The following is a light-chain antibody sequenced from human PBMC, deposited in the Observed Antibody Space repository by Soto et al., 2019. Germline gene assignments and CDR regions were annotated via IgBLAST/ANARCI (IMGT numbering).Light chain of an antibody. J-gene: IGLJ1*01. CDR3: SSHAGNNNYV. Sequence: QSALTQPPSASGSPGQSVAISCTGTSSDVGGQNYVSWYQQHPGKAPKLIIYAVTERPSGVTDRFSGSKSGNTASLTVSGHQTEDEADYYCSSHAGNNNYVFGTGTKLTVL. CDR2: AVT. CDR1: SSDVGGQNY. V-gene: IGLV2-8*01.